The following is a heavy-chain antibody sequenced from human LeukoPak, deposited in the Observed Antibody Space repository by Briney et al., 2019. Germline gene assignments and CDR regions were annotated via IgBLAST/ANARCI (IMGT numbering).Heavy chain of an antibody. Sequence: GASVKVSCKASGYTFTSYGISWVRQAPGQGLERMGWISAYNGNTNYAQKLQGRVTMTTDTSTSTAYMELRSLRSDDTAVYYCARGSPQSGGRGGRGFDYWGQGTLVTVSS. CDR2: ISAYNGNT. V-gene: IGHV1-18*01. CDR3: ARGSPQSGGRGGRGFDY. D-gene: IGHD2-15*01. CDR1: GYTFTSYG. J-gene: IGHJ4*02.